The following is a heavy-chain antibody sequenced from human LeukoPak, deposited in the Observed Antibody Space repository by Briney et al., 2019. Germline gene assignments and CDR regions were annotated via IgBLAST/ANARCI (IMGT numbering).Heavy chain of an antibody. CDR2: IRADNGNT. V-gene: IGHV1-18*01. J-gene: IGHJ4*02. D-gene: IGHD6-13*01. CDR1: GYTFSSYS. Sequence: ASVTVSCKASGYTFSSYSFTWVRLAPGQGLEWLGWIRADNGNTNYAPKLQGRVTMTTDTSTGTAYMELRSLRSDDTAVYYCARVDSGSWNSPYYFDYWGQGTLVTVSS. CDR3: ARVDSGSWNSPYYFDY.